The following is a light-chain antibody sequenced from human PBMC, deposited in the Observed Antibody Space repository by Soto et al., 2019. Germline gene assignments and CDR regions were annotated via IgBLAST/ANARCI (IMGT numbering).Light chain of an antibody. CDR1: SSDVGAYNY. CDR2: EVS. V-gene: IGLV2-14*03. CDR3: SSYTSSSTLL. J-gene: IGLJ3*02. Sequence: QSALTQPASVSGSPGQSITISCTGTSSDVGAYNYVSWYQQHTGKAPKLMIYEVSNRPSGVSNRFSGSKSANTASLTISGLQDGDEADYYCSSYTSSSTLLFGGGTKLTVL.